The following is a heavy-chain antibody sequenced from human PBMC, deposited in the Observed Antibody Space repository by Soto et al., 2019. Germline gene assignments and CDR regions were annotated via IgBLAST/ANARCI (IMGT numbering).Heavy chain of an antibody. CDR2: IFPHDSDT. Sequence: GGSLKISCQFSGYSFIYHLIVWVLQLPGKGPEWMCIIFPHDSDTRYNPPFQGQVNISADMSTETAFLQWSSLKDSDTAIYYCTRQATVVPMDWDMAAWGQGTKVT. CDR1: GYSFIYHL. J-gene: IGHJ6*02. D-gene: IGHD6-13*01. CDR3: TRQATVVPMDWDMAA. V-gene: IGHV5-51*01.